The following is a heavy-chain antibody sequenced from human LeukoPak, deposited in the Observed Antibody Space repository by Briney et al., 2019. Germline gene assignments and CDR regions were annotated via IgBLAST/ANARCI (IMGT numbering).Heavy chain of an antibody. CDR2: IIPIFGTA. D-gene: IGHD6-19*01. Sequence: SVKVSCKASGGAFSSYAISWVRQAPGQGLEWMGRIIPIFGTANYAQKFQGRVTITTDESTSTAYMELSSLRSEDTAVYYCARSEYSSGWVLGEVDAFDIWGQGTMVTVSS. CDR3: ARSEYSSGWVLGEVDAFDI. CDR1: GGAFSSYA. V-gene: IGHV1-69*05. J-gene: IGHJ3*02.